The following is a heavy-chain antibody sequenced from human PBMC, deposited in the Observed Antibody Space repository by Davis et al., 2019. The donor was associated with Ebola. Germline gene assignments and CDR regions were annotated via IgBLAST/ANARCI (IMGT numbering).Heavy chain of an antibody. Sequence: ASVKVSCKASGFILTNYAIHWVRQAPGQRLEWMGWDHGGNGNTKYSQRFQGRVTITTDTSASTVYLDLTSLRSDDTAVFYCARASFGYNSGWYADYWGPGSLVTVSS. V-gene: IGHV1-3*01. CDR1: GFILTNYA. CDR3: ARASFGYNSGWYADY. D-gene: IGHD6-19*01. J-gene: IGHJ4*02. CDR2: DHGGNGNT.